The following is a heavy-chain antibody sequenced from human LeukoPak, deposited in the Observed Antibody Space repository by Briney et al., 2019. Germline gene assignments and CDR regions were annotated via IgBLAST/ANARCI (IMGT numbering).Heavy chain of an antibody. J-gene: IGHJ4*02. CDR1: GFTFSRFW. V-gene: IGHV3-7*04. CDR2: VKEDGSET. D-gene: IGHD6-13*01. Sequence: PGGSLRLSCAASGFTFSRFWMSWVRQAPGKGLEWVANVKEDGSETYYVDSVKGRFTISRDNAKNSLYLQMNSLRAEDTAVYYCARYGSIVAAGTFDYWGQGTLVTVSS. CDR3: ARYGSIVAAGTFDY.